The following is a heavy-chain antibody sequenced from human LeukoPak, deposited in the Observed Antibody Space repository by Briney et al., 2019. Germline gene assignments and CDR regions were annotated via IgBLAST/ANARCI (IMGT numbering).Heavy chain of an antibody. V-gene: IGHV1-2*04. CDR2: INPNSGGT. CDR3: ARHITRSVGMDV. CDR1: GYTFTGYY. D-gene: IGHD3-3*01. J-gene: IGHJ6*02. Sequence: ASVKVSCKASGYTFTGYYMHWVRQAPGQGLEWMGWINPNSGGTNYAQKFQGWVTMTRDTSISTAYMELSRLRSDDTAVYYCARHITRSVGMDVWGQGTTVTVSS.